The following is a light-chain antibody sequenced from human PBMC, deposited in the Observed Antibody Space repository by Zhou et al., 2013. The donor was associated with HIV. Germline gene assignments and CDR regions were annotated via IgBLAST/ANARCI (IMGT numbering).Light chain of an antibody. CDR3: QQRRYWPYT. CDR1: HTISANY. Sequence: EIVLTQSPGTLSLSPGERATLSCRASHTISANYLAWYQQKPGQAPRLLVYGASTRATGIPDRFTGSGSGTDFTLTISNLEPEDFAVYYCQQRRYWPYTFGQGTRLEVK. CDR2: GAS. V-gene: IGKV3D-20*02. J-gene: IGKJ5*01.